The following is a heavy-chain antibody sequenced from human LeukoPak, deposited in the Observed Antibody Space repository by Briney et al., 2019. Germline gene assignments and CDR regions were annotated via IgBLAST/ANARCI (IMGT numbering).Heavy chain of an antibody. Sequence: GGSLRLSCAASGFTFSSYGMHWVRQAPGKGLEWVAVISYDGSNKYYADSVKGRFTISRDNSKNTLYPQMNSLRAEDTAVYYCAKDQERITMVRGPSTLDYWGQGTLVTVSS. CDR1: GFTFSSYG. CDR3: AKDQERITMVRGPSTLDY. D-gene: IGHD3-10*01. CDR2: ISYDGSNK. J-gene: IGHJ4*02. V-gene: IGHV3-30*18.